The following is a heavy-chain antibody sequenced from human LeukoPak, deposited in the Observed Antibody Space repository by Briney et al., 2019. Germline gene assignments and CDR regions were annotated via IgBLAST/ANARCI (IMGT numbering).Heavy chain of an antibody. Sequence: GGPVRLSCAASGFTFSYYGMHWVRQAPGKGLEWVALIWYDGSSEYYADPVKGRFTISRDNSDNTLWLQMSRLRAEDTAVYYCARAPYTTGRSFYFDSWGQGTLGTVSS. CDR2: IWYDGSSE. V-gene: IGHV3-33*01. CDR1: GFTFSYYG. J-gene: IGHJ4*02. D-gene: IGHD3-16*01. CDR3: ARAPYTTGRSFYFDS.